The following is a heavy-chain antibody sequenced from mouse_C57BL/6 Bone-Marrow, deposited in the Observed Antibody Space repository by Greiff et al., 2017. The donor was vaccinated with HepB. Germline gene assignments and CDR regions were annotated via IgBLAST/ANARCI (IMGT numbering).Heavy chain of an antibody. CDR1: GYTFTDYN. D-gene: IGHD1-1*01. Sequence: EVQRVESGPELVKPGASVKMSCKASGYTFTDYNMHWVKQSHGKSLEWIGYINPNNGGTSYNQKFKGKATLTVNKSSSTAYMELRSLTSEDSAVYYCARGTTVPIAYWGQGTTLTVSS. V-gene: IGHV1-22*01. CDR3: ARGTTVPIAY. CDR2: INPNNGGT. J-gene: IGHJ2*01.